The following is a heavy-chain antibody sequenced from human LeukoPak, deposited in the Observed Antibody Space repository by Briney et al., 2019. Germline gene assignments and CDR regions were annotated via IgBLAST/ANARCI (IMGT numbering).Heavy chain of an antibody. CDR2: IKQDGSEK. J-gene: IGHJ6*03. D-gene: IGHD3-10*02. CDR3: ARAPHDVYYYYYMDV. CDR1: GFTFSRYW. V-gene: IGHV3-7*01. Sequence: GGSLRLSCAASGFTFSRYWMSWVRQAPGKGLEWVAHIKQDGSEKYYVDSVKGRFTISRDNAKDSLYLQVNSLRAEDTALYYCARAPHDVYYYYYMDVWGKGTTVTVSS.